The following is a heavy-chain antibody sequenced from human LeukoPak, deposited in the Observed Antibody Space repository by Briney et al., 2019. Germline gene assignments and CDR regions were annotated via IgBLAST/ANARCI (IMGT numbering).Heavy chain of an antibody. CDR3: AKASILGYMDV. Sequence: GGSLRLSCAASGFTFSNYAMHWVRQAPGKGLEWVSSITGSGASTFYTDSVKDRFTLSRDNSKNTLYLQMTSLRADDTAVYYCAKASILGYMDVWGKGTTVTVSS. D-gene: IGHD3-3*01. CDR1: GFTFSNYA. J-gene: IGHJ6*03. CDR2: ITGSGAST. V-gene: IGHV3-23*01.